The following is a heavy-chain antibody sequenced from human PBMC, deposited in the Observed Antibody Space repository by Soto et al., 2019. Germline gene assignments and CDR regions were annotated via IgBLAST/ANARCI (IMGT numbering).Heavy chain of an antibody. D-gene: IGHD4-4*01. CDR3: ARGLTTVTTVDWYFDL. CDR1: GGSISSSSYY. V-gene: IGHV4-39*01. CDR2: ICSSGST. J-gene: IGHJ2*01. Sequence: QLQLQESGPGLVKPSETLSLTCTVSGGSISSSSYYWGWIRQPPGKGLEWIGSICSSGSTYYNPSLKSRVTISVDTSKNQFPLKMSSVTAADTAVYYCARGLTTVTTVDWYFDLWGRGTLVTVSS.